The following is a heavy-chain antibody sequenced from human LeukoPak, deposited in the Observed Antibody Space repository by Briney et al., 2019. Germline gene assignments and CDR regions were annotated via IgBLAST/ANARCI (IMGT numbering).Heavy chain of an antibody. CDR2: ICASGSTT. Sequence: GGSLRLSCAASGFTFTDYAMGWVRQAPGQGLEWASTICASGSTTYYADSVRGRFTISRDNSKNTLYLQMNSLRAEDTAVYYCAKLFGDGYNGFDYWGQGTLVTVSS. J-gene: IGHJ4*02. CDR3: AKLFGDGYNGFDY. CDR1: GFTFTDYA. V-gene: IGHV3-23*01. D-gene: IGHD5-24*01.